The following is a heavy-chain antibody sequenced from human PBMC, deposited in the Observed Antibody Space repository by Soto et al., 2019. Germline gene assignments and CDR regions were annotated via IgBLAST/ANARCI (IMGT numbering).Heavy chain of an antibody. D-gene: IGHD2-15*01. CDR3: ARLDRSTSKVGV. CDR1: GDSVSSGASH. V-gene: IGHV4-61*08. Sequence: QVQLQESGPGLLKPSETLSLTCTLSGDSVSSGASHWTWIRQSPGKGLEWIGHIHHNATADCNLSLKSRVSISVATSKNRFSLQLTSATPAATAVYYCARLDRSTSKVGVWGQGTRVTVSS. CDR2: IHHNATA. J-gene: IGHJ3*01.